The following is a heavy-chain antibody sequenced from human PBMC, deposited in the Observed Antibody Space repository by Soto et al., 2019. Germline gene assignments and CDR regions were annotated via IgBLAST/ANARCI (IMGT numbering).Heavy chain of an antibody. CDR3: TRDQGGSYDSWFDP. J-gene: IGHJ5*02. Sequence: EVQVVESGGGLVNPGGSLRLSCSFTFSMYSMNWVRQAPGKGLEWVASISSGGIYIKYAESVKGRRTISRDNAKNSVSLQMNSLKVEDTAVYYCTRDQGGSYDSWFDPWGQGTQVIVSS. D-gene: IGHD1-26*01. CDR1: FTFSMYS. V-gene: IGHV3-21*06. CDR2: ISSGGIYI.